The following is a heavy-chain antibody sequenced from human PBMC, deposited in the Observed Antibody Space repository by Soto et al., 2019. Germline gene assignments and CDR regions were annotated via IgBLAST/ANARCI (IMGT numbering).Heavy chain of an antibody. D-gene: IGHD2-8*02. CDR2: ISYSGTTI. V-gene: IGHV3-11*01. CDR1: GFTFTDYD. Sequence: QVQLVESGGGLVKPGGSPRLACATSGFTFTDYDMSWIRQAPGKGLEWVSYISYSGTTIYYADSVRGRFAISRDNAEKSLYLHMNSLRAEDTAVYYCTRPCRYCNGGGPGNWFDPWGQGTLVTVSS. CDR3: TRPCRYCNGGGPGNWFDP. J-gene: IGHJ5*02.